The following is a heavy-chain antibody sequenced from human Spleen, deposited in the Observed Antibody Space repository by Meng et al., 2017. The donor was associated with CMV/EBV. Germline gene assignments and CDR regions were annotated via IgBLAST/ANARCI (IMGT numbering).Heavy chain of an antibody. J-gene: IGHJ4*02. CDR2: IRSDGTNQ. V-gene: IGHV3-30*02. Sequence: GESLKISCVASGFIFDNYAMHWVRQGPGKGLEWVAFIRSDGTNQYYADSVKGRFTISRDNSKNTMYLQMNRLRPEDTAVYYCGKIDYWGQGTLVTVSS. CDR3: GKIDY. CDR1: GFIFDNYA.